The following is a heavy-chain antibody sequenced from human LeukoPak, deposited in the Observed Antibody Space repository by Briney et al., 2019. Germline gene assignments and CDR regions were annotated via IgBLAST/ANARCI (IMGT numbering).Heavy chain of an antibody. D-gene: IGHD1-1*01. V-gene: IGHV3-23*01. J-gene: IGHJ4*02. CDR2: IRGSGDNT. CDR1: GFTFTSCT. CDR3: AKRGSYRVQPYFDY. Sequence: PGGSLRLSCAASGFTFTSCTMSWVRQAPGKGLEWVSDIRGSGDNTYYADSVKGRFTISRDNSKNTLYLQMSSLRAEDTAVYFCAKRGSYRVQPYFDYWGQGALVTVSS.